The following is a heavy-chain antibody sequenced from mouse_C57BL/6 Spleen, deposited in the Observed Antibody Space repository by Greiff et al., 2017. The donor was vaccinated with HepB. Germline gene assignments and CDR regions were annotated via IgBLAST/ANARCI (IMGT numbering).Heavy chain of an antibody. V-gene: IGHV5-9*01. CDR1: GFTFSSYT. D-gene: IGHD2-4*01. J-gene: IGHJ2*01. Sequence: EVHLVESGGGLVKPGGSLKLSCAASGFTFSSYTMSWVRQTPEKRLEWVATISGGGGNTYYPDSVKGRFTISRDNAKNTLYLQMSSLRSEDTALYYCARHDYDYDGLDYWGQGTTLTVSS. CDR3: ARHDYDYDGLDY. CDR2: ISGGGGNT.